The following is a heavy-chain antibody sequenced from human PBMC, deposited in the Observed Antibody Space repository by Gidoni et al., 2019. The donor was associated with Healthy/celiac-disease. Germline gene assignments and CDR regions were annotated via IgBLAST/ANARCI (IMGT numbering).Heavy chain of an antibody. V-gene: IGHV1-58*02. CDR3: AAVRSMITFGGVIGYFDY. Sequence: QMQLVQSGPEVQKPGTSVKVSCKASGFTFTSSAMQWVRQARGQRLEWIGWIVVGSGNTNYAQKFQERVTITRDMSTSTAYMELSSLRSEDTAVYYCAAVRSMITFGGVIGYFDYWGQGTLVTVSS. D-gene: IGHD3-16*02. J-gene: IGHJ4*02. CDR2: IVVGSGNT. CDR1: GFTFTSSA.